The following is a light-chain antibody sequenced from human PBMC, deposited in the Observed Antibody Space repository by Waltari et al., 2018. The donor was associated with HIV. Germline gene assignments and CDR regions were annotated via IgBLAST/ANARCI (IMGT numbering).Light chain of an antibody. J-gene: IGKJ1*01. Sequence: IVLTQSPATLSASPGDRVILSCRASPSVGADVAWYKQKVGQAPRLLAFGASTRATVIPVRCAATGSGRVFSLTIDSLQSEDFAVYYCQQYHSWPWTFGQGTKV. CDR2: GAS. CDR1: PSVGAD. CDR3: QQYHSWPWT. V-gene: IGKV3-15*01.